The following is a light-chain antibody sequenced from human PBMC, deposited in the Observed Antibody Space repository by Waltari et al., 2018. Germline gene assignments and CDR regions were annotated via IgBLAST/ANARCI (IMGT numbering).Light chain of an antibody. CDR1: DSDVGAYDF. V-gene: IGLV2-14*01. CDR2: EVS. Sequence: QSALTQPASVSGAPGQSITIPCSGTDSDVGAYDFAPWYQQHPGKAPHLIIYEVSNRPSGISNRFSASKSGNTASLTISGLQAEDEADYYCSSYTTSSAPGVFGTGTRVTVL. J-gene: IGLJ1*01. CDR3: SSYTTSSAPGV.